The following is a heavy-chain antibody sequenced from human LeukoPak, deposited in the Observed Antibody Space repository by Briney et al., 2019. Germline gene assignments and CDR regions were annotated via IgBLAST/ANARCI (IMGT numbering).Heavy chain of an antibody. CDR2: IYPGNSKI. D-gene: IGHD3-10*01. J-gene: IGHJ4*02. Sequence: GESLKISCNGFGYIFTNYWIGWVRQVPGKGLEWMGIIYPGNSKIKYSPSFQGQVTISADKSISTAYLQWSSLKASDTAMHYCARPRVTMVRGVLWYYFDYWGQGTLVTVSS. CDR3: ARPRVTMVRGVLWYYFDY. V-gene: IGHV5-51*01. CDR1: GYIFTNYW.